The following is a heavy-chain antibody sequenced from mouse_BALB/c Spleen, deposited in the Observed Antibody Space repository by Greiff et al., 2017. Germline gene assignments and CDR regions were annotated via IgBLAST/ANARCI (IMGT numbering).Heavy chain of an antibody. Sequence: EVQGVESGGGLVQPGGSMKLSCVASGFTFSNYWMNWVRQSPEKGLEWVAEIRLKSNNYATHYAESVKGRFTISRDDSKSSVYLQMNNLRAEDTGIYYCTRRDYGSSYAWFAYWGQGTLVTVSA. CDR1: GFTFSNYW. CDR3: TRRDYGSSYAWFAY. D-gene: IGHD1-1*01. CDR2: IRLKSNNYAT. J-gene: IGHJ3*01. V-gene: IGHV6-6*02.